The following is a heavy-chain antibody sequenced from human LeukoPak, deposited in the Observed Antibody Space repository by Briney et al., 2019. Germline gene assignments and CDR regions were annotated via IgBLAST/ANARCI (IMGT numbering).Heavy chain of an antibody. Sequence: GGSLRLSCAASGVTFSSSWMHWVRQAPGKGLLCGSRINTDGGGTSYADSVKGRFTISRDNAKNTLYLQMNSLRAEDTAVYYCARQGIAAGGALSYFDYWGQGTLVTVSP. CDR2: INTDGGGT. D-gene: IGHD6-25*01. CDR1: GVTFSSSW. CDR3: ARQGIAAGGALSYFDY. V-gene: IGHV3-74*01. J-gene: IGHJ4*02.